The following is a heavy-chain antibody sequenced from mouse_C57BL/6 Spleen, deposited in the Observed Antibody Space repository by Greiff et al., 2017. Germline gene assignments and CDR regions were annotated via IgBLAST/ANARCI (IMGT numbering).Heavy chain of an antibody. J-gene: IGHJ2*01. CDR1: GYSITSCDD. CDR2: RSYDGSN. V-gene: IGHV3-6*01. D-gene: IGHD3-3*01. CDR3: AREGDGVDY. Sequence: DVKLVESGPGLVQPSQSLSLTCSVTGYSITSCDDWNWIRQVPGNKLEWMGYRSYDGSNNYNPSLKNRIPITRDTSKNQFFLKLNAVTTEDTATYYCAREGDGVDYWGQGTTLTVSS.